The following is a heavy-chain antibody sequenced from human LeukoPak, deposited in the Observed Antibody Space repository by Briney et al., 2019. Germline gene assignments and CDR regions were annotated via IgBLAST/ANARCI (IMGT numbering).Heavy chain of an antibody. D-gene: IGHD3-22*01. CDR2: ISSSSSYI. J-gene: IGHJ3*01. CDR1: GFTFSSYS. V-gene: IGHV3-21*01. Sequence: PGGSLRLSCAASGFTFSSYSMNWVRQAPGKGLEWVSSISSSSSYIYYADSVKGRLTISRDNAKNSLYLQMNSLRAEDTAVYYCAKDSQVFTYWGQGTMVTVSS. CDR3: AKDSQVFTY.